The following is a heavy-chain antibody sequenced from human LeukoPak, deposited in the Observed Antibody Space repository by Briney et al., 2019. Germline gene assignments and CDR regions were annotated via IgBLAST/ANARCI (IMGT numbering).Heavy chain of an antibody. Sequence: GGSLKLSCAASGFTFSGSAIHWVRQSSGKGLEWVGQIDKKDKGYATATAYAASVKGRFTISGDDSINTAYLQMKSLKTEDTALYYCTRDSGTYNWFDPWGQGTLVTVSS. CDR3: TRDSGTYNWFDP. V-gene: IGHV3-73*01. CDR1: GFTFSGSA. J-gene: IGHJ5*02. CDR2: IDKKDKGYATAT. D-gene: IGHD1-26*01.